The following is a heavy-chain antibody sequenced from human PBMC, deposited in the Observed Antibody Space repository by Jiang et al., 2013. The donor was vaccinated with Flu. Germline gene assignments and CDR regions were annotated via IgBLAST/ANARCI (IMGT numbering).Heavy chain of an antibody. Sequence: GVVQPGRSLRLSCAASGFTFSSYAMHWVRQAPGKGLEWVAVISYDGSNKYYADSVKGRFTISRDNSKNTLYLQMNSLRAEDTAVYYCARADDDYGDLSFFDYWGQGTLVTVSS. CDR3: ARADDDYGDLSFFDY. CDR1: GFTFSSYA. D-gene: IGHD4-17*01. CDR2: ISYDGSNK. J-gene: IGHJ4*02. V-gene: IGHV3-30*04.